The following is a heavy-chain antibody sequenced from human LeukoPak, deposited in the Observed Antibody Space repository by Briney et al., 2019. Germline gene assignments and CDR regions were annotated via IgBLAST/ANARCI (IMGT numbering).Heavy chain of an antibody. CDR1: GFSLSTRGMC. Sequence: SGPALVNPTQTLTLTCTSSGFSLSTRGMCVSWIRQPPGKALEWLARIDWDDDKYYSTSLKTRLTISKDTSKNQVVLTVTNMDPVDTATYYCVGVNYYDTSLGFAWGQGTLVTDSS. CDR2: IDWDDDK. CDR3: VGVNYYDTSLGFA. D-gene: IGHD3-22*01. J-gene: IGHJ4*02. V-gene: IGHV2-70*11.